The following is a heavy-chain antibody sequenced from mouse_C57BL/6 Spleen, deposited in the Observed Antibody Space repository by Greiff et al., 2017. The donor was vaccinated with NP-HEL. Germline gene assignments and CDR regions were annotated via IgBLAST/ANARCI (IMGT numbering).Heavy chain of an antibody. CDR1: GFTFSDYG. V-gene: IGHV5-17*01. J-gene: IGHJ4*01. CDR2: ISSGSSTI. Sequence: EVHLVESGGGLVKPGGSLKLSCAASGFTFSDYGMHWVRQAPEKGLEWVAYISSGSSTIYYADTVKGRFTISRDNAKNTLFLQMTSLRSEDTAMYYCARGMTSYYAMDYWGQGTSVTVSS. CDR3: ARGMTSYYAMDY.